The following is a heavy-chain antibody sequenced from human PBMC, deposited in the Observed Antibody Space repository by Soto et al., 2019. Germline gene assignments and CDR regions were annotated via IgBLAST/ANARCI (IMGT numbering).Heavy chain of an antibody. CDR1: GFTFSSYT. Sequence: GGSLPLSCAASGFTFSSYTMNWVRQAPGKGLEWVSYISHTSNTIYYADSVKGRFTISRDNAKNSLYLQMNSLRDEDTALYYCTRDKWECSVIYGMDVWGQGTTVTVSS. CDR3: TRDKWECSVIYGMDV. CDR2: ISHTSNTI. V-gene: IGHV3-48*02. J-gene: IGHJ6*02. D-gene: IGHD1-26*01.